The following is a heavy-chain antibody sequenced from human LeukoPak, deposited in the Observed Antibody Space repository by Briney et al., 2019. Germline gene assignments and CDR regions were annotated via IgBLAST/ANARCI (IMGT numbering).Heavy chain of an antibody. CDR2: ISSNGGST. Sequence: GRSLRLSCAASGFTFSSYAMHWVRQAPGKGLEYVSAISSNGGSTYYANSVKGRFTISRDNSKNTLYLQMGSLRAEDMAVYYCARDGYYYDSSGYYSGYFDYWGQGTLVTVSS. CDR1: GFTFSSYA. D-gene: IGHD3-22*01. J-gene: IGHJ4*02. V-gene: IGHV3-64*01. CDR3: ARDGYYYDSSGYYSGYFDY.